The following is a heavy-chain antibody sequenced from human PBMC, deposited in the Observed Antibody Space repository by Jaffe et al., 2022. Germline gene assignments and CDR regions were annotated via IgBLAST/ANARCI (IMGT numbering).Heavy chain of an antibody. CDR3: ARDRLAAAGNDY. D-gene: IGHD6-13*01. V-gene: IGHV3-21*01. Sequence: EVQLVESGGGLVKPGGSLRLSCAASGFTFSSYSMNWVRQAPGKGLEWVSSISSSSSYIYYADSVKGRFTISRDNAKNSLYLQMNSLRAEDTAVYYCARDRLAAAGNDYWGQGTLVTVSS. CDR2: ISSSSSYI. J-gene: IGHJ4*02. CDR1: GFTFSSYS.